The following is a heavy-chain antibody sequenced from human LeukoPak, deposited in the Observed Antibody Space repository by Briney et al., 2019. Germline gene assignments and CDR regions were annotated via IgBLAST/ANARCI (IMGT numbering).Heavy chain of an antibody. CDR2: ISAYNGNT. CDR1: GYTFTSYG. V-gene: IGHV1-18*01. J-gene: IGHJ4*02. D-gene: IGHD6-13*01. CDR3: ASAYSSSPMSY. Sequence: GASVTVSCTASGYTFTSYGISWVRQAPGQGLEWMGWISAYNGNTNYAQKLQGRVTMTTDTSTSTAYMELRSLRSDDTAVYYCASAYSSSPMSYWGQGTLVTVSS.